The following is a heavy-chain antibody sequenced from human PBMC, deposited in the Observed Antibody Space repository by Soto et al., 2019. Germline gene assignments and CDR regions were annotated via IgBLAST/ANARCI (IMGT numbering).Heavy chain of an antibody. CDR1: GGSISSYY. Sequence: PSETLSLTCTVSGGSISSYYWSWIRQPPGKGLEWIGYIYYSGSTYYNPSLKSRVTISVDTSKNQFSLKLSSVTAADTAVYYCARSPTTVVTVNWFDPWGQGTLVTVSS. V-gene: IGHV4-59*06. CDR2: IYYSGST. J-gene: IGHJ5*02. CDR3: ARSPTTVVTVNWFDP. D-gene: IGHD4-17*01.